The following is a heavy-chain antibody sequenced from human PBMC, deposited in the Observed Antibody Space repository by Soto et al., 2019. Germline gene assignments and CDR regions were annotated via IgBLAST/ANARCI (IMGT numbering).Heavy chain of an antibody. CDR1: GFTFSSHG. V-gene: IGHV3-23*01. Sequence: EVQLLESGGALVQPGGPLRLSCAASGFTFSSHGMTWVRQAPGRGLEWVSAISANGVNTYYADSVKGRFTISRDNSNNMLYLQMNSLRPGDTAIYYCAKERPLTIFGMVTPGGIDVWGLGTTVTVSS. D-gene: IGHD3-3*01. CDR3: AKERPLTIFGMVTPGGIDV. J-gene: IGHJ6*02. CDR2: ISANGVNT.